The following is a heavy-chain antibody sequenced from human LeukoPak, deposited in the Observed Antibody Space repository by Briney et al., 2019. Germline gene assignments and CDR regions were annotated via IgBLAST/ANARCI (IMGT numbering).Heavy chain of an antibody. Sequence: GESLKISCKGSGYSFTSYWIGWVRQMPGKGLEWMGIIYPADSDTRYSPSFQGQVTISADKSINTAYLQWSSLKASDSAMYYCARVEAVAGRGWFDPWGQGTLVTVSS. J-gene: IGHJ5*02. D-gene: IGHD6-19*01. CDR1: GYSFTSYW. CDR3: ARVEAVAGRGWFDP. CDR2: IYPADSDT. V-gene: IGHV5-51*01.